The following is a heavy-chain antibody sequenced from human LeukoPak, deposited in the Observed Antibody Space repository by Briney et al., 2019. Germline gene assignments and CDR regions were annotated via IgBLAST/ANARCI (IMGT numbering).Heavy chain of an antibody. J-gene: IGHJ4*02. CDR2: ISSSSSYI. D-gene: IGHD3-10*01. CDR1: GFTFSTYS. CDR3: ARAEGSGSRERFDY. Sequence: GGSLRLSCAASGFTFSTYSMYWVRQAPGKGLEWVSSISSSSSYIYYADSVKGRFTIPRDNAKNSLYLQMNSLRAEDTAMYYCARAEGSGSRERFDYWGQGTLVTVSS. V-gene: IGHV3-21*01.